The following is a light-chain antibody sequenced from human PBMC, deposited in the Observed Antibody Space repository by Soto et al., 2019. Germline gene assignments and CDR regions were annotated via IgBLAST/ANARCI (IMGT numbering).Light chain of an antibody. J-gene: IGKJ1*01. Sequence: DIQMTQSPSTLSASVGDRVTITSRASQSISRWLARNQQKPGKAPKLLIYDSSSFKSVVSSRFSGSGSGTEFTLTFISLQPDDFATYYCQQYNRYSWTFGQGTKVDIK. CDR3: QQYNRYSWT. V-gene: IGKV1-5*01. CDR1: QSISRW. CDR2: DSS.